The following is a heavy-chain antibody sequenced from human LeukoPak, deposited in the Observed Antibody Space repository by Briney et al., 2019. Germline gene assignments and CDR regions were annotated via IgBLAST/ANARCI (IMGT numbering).Heavy chain of an antibody. Sequence: ASVKVSCKGSGYTLSNHAFSWVRQAPGQGLEWMGWISAYNGNTNYAQKLQGRVTMTTDTSTSTAYMELRSLRSDDTAVYYCARGENPNTAMPFDYWGQGTLVTVSS. J-gene: IGHJ4*02. CDR1: GYTLSNHA. CDR2: ISAYNGNT. V-gene: IGHV1-18*04. D-gene: IGHD5-18*01. CDR3: ARGENPNTAMPFDY.